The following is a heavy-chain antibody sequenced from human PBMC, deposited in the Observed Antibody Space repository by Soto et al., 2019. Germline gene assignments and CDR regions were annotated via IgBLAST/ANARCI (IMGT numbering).Heavy chain of an antibody. CDR3: TTGPNLRPLAAFDI. V-gene: IGHV3-15*01. CDR1: GFTFTNAW. J-gene: IGHJ3*02. Sequence: VQLVESGGGLVKPGGSLRLSCAASGFTFTNAWMTWVRQGPGKGLEWVRRIKSKSDGETIDYAAPVKGRFTISRDDSKNTLYLQMNSLKTEDTAVYYCTTGPNLRPLAAFDIWGQGTVVTVSS. CDR2: IKSKSDGETI.